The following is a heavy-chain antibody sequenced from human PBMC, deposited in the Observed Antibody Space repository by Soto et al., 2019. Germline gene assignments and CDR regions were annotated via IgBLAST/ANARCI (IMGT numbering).Heavy chain of an antibody. CDR2: IKEDGTEK. CDR1: GFTFSGYW. Sequence: EVQLVESGGGFVQPGGSLRLSCAASGFTFSGYWMSWVRQAPGKGLEWLANIKEDGTEKYYVDAVKGRITISRDNARNSLYLQLNSLRDEDTAVYFCARDSRRVGATSDLKNWGQGTLVTVSS. V-gene: IGHV3-7*01. CDR3: ARDSRRVGATSDLKN. J-gene: IGHJ4*02. D-gene: IGHD1-26*01.